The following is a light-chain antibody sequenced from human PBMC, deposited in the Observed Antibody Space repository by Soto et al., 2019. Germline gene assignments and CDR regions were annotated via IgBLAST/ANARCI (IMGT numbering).Light chain of an antibody. CDR1: SSDVGSYNY. Sequence: QSALTQPASVSGSHGQSVTISCTGTSSDVGSYNYVSWYQQYAGKAPKLIIYGVSNRPSGLSNRFSASKSGNTASLTISGLLAEDEADCYCSSYASSSPPYVFGTGTKVTVL. J-gene: IGLJ1*01. CDR2: GVS. V-gene: IGLV2-14*03. CDR3: SSYASSSPPYV.